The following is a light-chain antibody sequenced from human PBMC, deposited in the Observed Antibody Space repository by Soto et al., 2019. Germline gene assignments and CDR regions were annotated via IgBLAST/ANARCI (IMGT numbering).Light chain of an antibody. Sequence: QSALTQPASVSGCPGQSITISCTGTSSDDGGYNYISWYQQHPGKAPKLMIYEVSNRPSGVSNRFSGSNSGNTASLTISGLQAEDEADYYCSSYTSSSTLAIFGGGTKLTVL. CDR2: EVS. J-gene: IGLJ2*01. CDR1: SSDDGGYNY. CDR3: SSYTSSSTLAI. V-gene: IGLV2-14*01.